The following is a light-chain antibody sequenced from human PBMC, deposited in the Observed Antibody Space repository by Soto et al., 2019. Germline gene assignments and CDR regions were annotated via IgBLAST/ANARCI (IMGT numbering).Light chain of an antibody. CDR1: QDISKN. CDR3: RQYDNLLPIT. V-gene: IGKV1-33*01. CDR2: DAS. Sequence: IQMTQSPSSLSASVGDRVTITCQARQDISKNLNWYQQKPGKAPKLLMYDASSLQTGVASRFSGSGSATHFTLTISSLQPEDVATYYCRQYDNLLPITFGQGTRVEIK. J-gene: IGKJ5*01.